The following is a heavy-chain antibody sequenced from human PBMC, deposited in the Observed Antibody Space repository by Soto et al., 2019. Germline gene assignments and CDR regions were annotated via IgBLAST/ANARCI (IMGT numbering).Heavy chain of an antibody. V-gene: IGHV1-2*02. CDR3: ARQLAYCGGDCFTEPADY. CDR2: INPNSGDT. CDR1: GYTFTSYY. D-gene: IGHD2-21*02. Sequence: QAQLVQSGAEVKKPGASVKVSCEASGYTFTSYYMHWVRQAPGQGLEWMGWINPNSGDTKYAQKFRGRVTMTRDTSITTAYMEVKMLTSDDTAVYYCARQLAYCGGDCFTEPADYWGQGTLVTVSS. J-gene: IGHJ4*02.